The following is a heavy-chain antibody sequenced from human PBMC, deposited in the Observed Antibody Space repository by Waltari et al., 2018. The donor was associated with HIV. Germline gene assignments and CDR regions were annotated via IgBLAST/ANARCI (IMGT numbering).Heavy chain of an antibody. CDR1: DGSIDRSSYY. V-gene: IGHV4-39*01. Sequence: QLQLQESGPGLVKPSETLSLTCTVSDGSIDRSSYYWGWIRQPPGKGLEWIGSIYYSASTYDDPSLKSRVTISVDTSKNRFSLKLSSVTAADTAVYYCARHVGGYDSSGYFPYYFDYWGQGALVTVSS. CDR2: IYYSAST. J-gene: IGHJ4*02. D-gene: IGHD3-22*01. CDR3: ARHVGGYDSSGYFPYYFDY.